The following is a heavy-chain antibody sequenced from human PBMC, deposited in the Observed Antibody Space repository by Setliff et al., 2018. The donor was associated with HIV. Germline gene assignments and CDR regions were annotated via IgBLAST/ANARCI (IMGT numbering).Heavy chain of an antibody. V-gene: IGHV1-18*01. J-gene: IGHJ4*02. Sequence: ASVKVSCKTSGYIFGTYDIXXVRQAPGQGLEWMGWTVNSDGITKYARKFQGRVTMTTDTSTSTAYTELRSLRSDDTAVYYGVREGGFWSGGACLERWGQGTLVTVS. CDR2: TVNSDGIT. D-gene: IGHD2-15*01. CDR1: GYIFGTYD. CDR3: VREGGFWSGGACLER.